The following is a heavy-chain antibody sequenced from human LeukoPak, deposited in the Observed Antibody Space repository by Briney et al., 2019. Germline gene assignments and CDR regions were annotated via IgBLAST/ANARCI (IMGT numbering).Heavy chain of an antibody. Sequence: SVKVSCKASGGTFSSYAISWVRQAPGQGLEWMGRIIPIFGTANYAQKFQGRVTITTDESTSTAHMELSSLRSEDTAVYYCARGGYSYGYSFDYWGQGTLVTVSS. CDR3: ARGGYSYGYSFDY. CDR2: IIPIFGTA. CDR1: GGTFSSYA. V-gene: IGHV1-69*05. J-gene: IGHJ4*02. D-gene: IGHD5-18*01.